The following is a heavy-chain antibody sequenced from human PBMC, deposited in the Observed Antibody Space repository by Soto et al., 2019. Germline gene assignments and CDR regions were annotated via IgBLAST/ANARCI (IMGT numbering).Heavy chain of an antibody. V-gene: IGHV3-30-3*01. CDR3: AREPSWFSSGKNFDY. CDR2: ISYDGSNK. CDR1: GFTFSSYA. D-gene: IGHD6-25*01. J-gene: IGHJ4*02. Sequence: LRLSCAASGFTFSSYAMHCVRQAPGKGLEWVAVISYDGSNKYYADSVKGRFTVSRDNSKNTLYLQMNSLRAEDTAVYYCAREPSWFSSGKNFDYWGQGTLVTVS.